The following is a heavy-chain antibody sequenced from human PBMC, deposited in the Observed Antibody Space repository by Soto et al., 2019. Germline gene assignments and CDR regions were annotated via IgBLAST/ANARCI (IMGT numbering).Heavy chain of an antibody. D-gene: IGHD6-13*01. J-gene: IGHJ4*02. CDR3: ARVVAGIAVADDY. CDR1: GGTFSSYA. Sequence: SVKVSCKASGGTFSSYAISWVRQAPGQGLEWMGGIIPIFGTANYAQKFQGRVTITADESTSTAYMELSSLRSEDTAVYYCARVVAGIAVADDYWGQGTLVTVSS. CDR2: IIPIFGTA. V-gene: IGHV1-69*13.